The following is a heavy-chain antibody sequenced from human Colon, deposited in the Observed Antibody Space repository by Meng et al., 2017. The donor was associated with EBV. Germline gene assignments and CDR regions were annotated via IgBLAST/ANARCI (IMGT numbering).Heavy chain of an antibody. CDR2: TYCRTKCYD. J-gene: IGHJ4*02. V-gene: IGHV6-1*01. D-gene: IGHD2-15*01. CDR3: ARVAVALSSFDY. CDR1: RYTLTINRTC. Sequence: GPDLEKPCDTLAPTQSISRYTLTINRTCWNCTGLSPSQGLEGRRRTYCRTKCYDEYATSVKNRLTGPPDTSKNQFSLQLNSVNPEDTAVYNCARVAVALSSFDYWGQGTLVTVSS.